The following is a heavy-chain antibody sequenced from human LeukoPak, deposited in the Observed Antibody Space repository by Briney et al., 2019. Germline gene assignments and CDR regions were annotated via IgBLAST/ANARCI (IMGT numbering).Heavy chain of an antibody. J-gene: IGHJ4*02. Sequence: SETLSLTCAVYGGSFSGYYWSWIRQPPGKGLEWIGEINHSGSTNYNPSLKSRVTISVDTSKNQFSLKLSSVTAADTAVYYCARGRGLWFGELSSYFDYWGQGTLVTVSS. D-gene: IGHD3-10*01. V-gene: IGHV4-34*01. CDR1: GGSFSGYY. CDR2: INHSGST. CDR3: ARGRGLWFGELSSYFDY.